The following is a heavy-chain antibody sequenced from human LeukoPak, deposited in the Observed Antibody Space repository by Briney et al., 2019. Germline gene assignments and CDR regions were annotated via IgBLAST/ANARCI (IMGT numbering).Heavy chain of an antibody. CDR1: GFTFSSYA. CDR2: ISGSGGST. D-gene: IGHD2-2*02. J-gene: IGHJ4*02. Sequence: GGSLRLSCAASGFTFSSYAMSWVRQAPGKGLEWVSAISGSGGSTYYADSVKGRFTISRDNSKNTLYLQMNSLRAEDTAVYYCARAANIVVVLAAITYWGQGTLVTVSS. CDR3: ARAANIVVVLAAITY. V-gene: IGHV3-23*01.